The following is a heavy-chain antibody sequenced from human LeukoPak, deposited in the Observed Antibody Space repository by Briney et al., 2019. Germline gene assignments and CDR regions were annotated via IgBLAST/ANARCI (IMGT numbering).Heavy chain of an antibody. CDR1: GLTFTFSTSG. J-gene: IGHJ4*02. CDR2: IQYDGSEK. V-gene: IGHV3-30*02. D-gene: IGHD3-16*02. Sequence: GGSLRLSCVASGLTFTFSTSGIHWVRQAPGKGLEWLAFIQYDGSEKYYAASVKGRCTTSRDNSKNTVYLQMNSLTGEDTAIYYCAREGGTIEIGEFDYWGQGTLVTVSS. CDR3: AREGGTIEIGEFDY.